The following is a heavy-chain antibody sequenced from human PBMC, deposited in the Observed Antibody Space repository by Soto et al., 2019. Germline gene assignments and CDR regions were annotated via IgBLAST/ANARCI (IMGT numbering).Heavy chain of an antibody. J-gene: IGHJ4*01. CDR3: SRDKITGHFDY. V-gene: IGHV4-34*01. CDR1: GGSFSGYY. D-gene: IGHD2-8*02. Sequence: SETLSLTCAVYGGSFSGYYWTWIRQPPGTGLEWIGEINHSGSTNYNPSLKSRVTISVDTSKNQFSLKLTSVTAADTAVYYCSRDKITGHFDYWGQGTLVTVSS. CDR2: INHSGST.